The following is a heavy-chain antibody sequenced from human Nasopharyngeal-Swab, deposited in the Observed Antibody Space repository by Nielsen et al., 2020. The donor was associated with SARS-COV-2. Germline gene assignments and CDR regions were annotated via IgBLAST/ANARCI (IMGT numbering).Heavy chain of an antibody. Sequence: GESLKISCAASGFTFSNAWMSWVRQAPGKGLEWVGRIKNKTDGGTTDYAAPVKGRFTISRDDSKNTLYLQMNSLKTEDTAVYYCTPDRGITIFGVVIDYYYMDVWGKGTAVTVSS. CDR3: TPDRGITIFGVVIDYYYMDV. V-gene: IGHV3-15*01. CDR1: GFTFSNAW. J-gene: IGHJ6*03. D-gene: IGHD3-3*01. CDR2: IKNKTDGGTT.